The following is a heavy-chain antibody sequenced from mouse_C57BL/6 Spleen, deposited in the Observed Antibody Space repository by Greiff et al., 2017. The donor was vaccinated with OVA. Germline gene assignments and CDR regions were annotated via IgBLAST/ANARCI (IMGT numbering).Heavy chain of an antibody. V-gene: IGHV5-17*01. Sequence: EVQLVESGGGLVKPGGSLKLSCAASGFTFSDYGMHWVRQAPEKGLEWVAYISSGSSTIYYADTVKGRFTISRDNAKNTLFLQMTSLRSEDTAMYYCARQGYGSSPYYFDYWGQGTTLTVSS. CDR1: GFTFSDYG. D-gene: IGHD1-1*01. CDR3: ARQGYGSSPYYFDY. CDR2: ISSGSSTI. J-gene: IGHJ2*01.